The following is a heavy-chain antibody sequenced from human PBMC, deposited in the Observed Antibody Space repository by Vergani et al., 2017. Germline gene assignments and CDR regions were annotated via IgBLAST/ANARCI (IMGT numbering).Heavy chain of an antibody. CDR3: ARHRGSGGFFPSSDFYGMDV. CDR2: IHHSGDT. J-gene: IGHJ6*02. V-gene: IGHV4-38-2*01. D-gene: IGHD3-10*01. CDR1: DSSIMTNPY. Sequence: QLQESGPGLVKPSETLTLTCDVSDSSIMTNPYWGWFRQSPGNGLEWIGFIHHSGDTHYNSSLKSRLSISIVSSSKFSLSLTSVTAADPALDYWARHRGSGGFFPSSDFYGMDVWGHGTTVTVSS.